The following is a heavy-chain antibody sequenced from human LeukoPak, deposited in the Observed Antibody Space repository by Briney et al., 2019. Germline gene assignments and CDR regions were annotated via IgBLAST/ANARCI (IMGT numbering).Heavy chain of an antibody. Sequence: ASVKVSCKASGYTFTDYYVHWVRQAPGQGLEWMGWISAYNGNTNYAQKLQGRVTMTTDTSTSTAYMELRSLRSDDTAVYYCARDQGIAVAGTHFDYWGQGTLVTVSS. V-gene: IGHV1-18*04. CDR3: ARDQGIAVAGTHFDY. D-gene: IGHD6-19*01. CDR1: GYTFTDYY. J-gene: IGHJ4*02. CDR2: ISAYNGNT.